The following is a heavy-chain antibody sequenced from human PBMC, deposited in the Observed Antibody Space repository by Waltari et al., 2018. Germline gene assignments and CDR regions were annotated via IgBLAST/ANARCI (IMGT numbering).Heavy chain of an antibody. V-gene: IGHV3-48*03. J-gene: IGHJ3*02. CDR1: GFTFSSYE. Sequence: EVQLVESGGGLVHPGGSLRLSCAASGFTFSSYEMTWVCQAPGKGLEWVSYISSSGSTIYYADSVKGRFTISRDNAKNSLYLQMNSLRAEDTAVYYCARVGRLYDAFDIWGQGTMVTVSS. CDR3: ARVGRLYDAFDI. D-gene: IGHD2-2*02. CDR2: ISSSGSTI.